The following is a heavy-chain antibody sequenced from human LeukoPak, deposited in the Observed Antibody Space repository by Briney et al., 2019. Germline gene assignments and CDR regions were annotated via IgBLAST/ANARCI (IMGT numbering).Heavy chain of an antibody. J-gene: IGHJ5*02. D-gene: IGHD3-10*01. Sequence: GASVKVSCKASGYTFTGFYIHWVRQAPGQGLEWMGRINPNSGGTNYAQKFQGRVTMTTDTSTSTAYMELRSLRSDDTAVYYCARINMVRGGLFDPWGQGTLVTVSS. V-gene: IGHV1-2*06. CDR2: INPNSGGT. CDR3: ARINMVRGGLFDP. CDR1: GYTFTGFY.